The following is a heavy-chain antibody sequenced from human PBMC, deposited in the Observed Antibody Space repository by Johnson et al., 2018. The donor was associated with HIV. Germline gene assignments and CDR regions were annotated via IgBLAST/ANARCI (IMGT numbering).Heavy chain of an antibody. D-gene: IGHD1-14*01. Sequence: VQLVETGGTLIQPGGSLRLSCAVSGFTVSSNYMSWVRQAPGKGLEWVSTVYSGGSPYYADSVTDRLTISRDNSKNTLYLQINSLRHEDTAVYYCARDQGELRRTHAFDIWGQGTMVTVSS. CDR3: ARDQGELRRTHAFDI. V-gene: IGHV3-53*05. CDR2: VYSGGSP. CDR1: GFTVSSNY. J-gene: IGHJ3*02.